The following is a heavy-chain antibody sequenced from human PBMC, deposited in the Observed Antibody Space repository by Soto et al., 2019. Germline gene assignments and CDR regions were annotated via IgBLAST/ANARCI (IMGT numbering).Heavy chain of an antibody. CDR2: IYYSGST. Sequence: SETLSLTCTVSGGSISSSSYYWGWIRQPPGKGLEWIGSIYYSGSTYYNPSLKSRVTISVDTSKNQFSLKLSSVTAADTAVYYCASYQSLPTWNYSFDYWGQGTLVTVSS. D-gene: IGHD1-7*01. J-gene: IGHJ4*02. CDR1: GGSISSSSYY. CDR3: ASYQSLPTWNYSFDY. V-gene: IGHV4-39*01.